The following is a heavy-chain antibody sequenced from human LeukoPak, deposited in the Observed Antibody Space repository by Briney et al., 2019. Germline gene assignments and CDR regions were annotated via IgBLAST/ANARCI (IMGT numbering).Heavy chain of an antibody. Sequence: SETLSLTCAVYGGSFSGYYWSWIRQPPGKGLEWIGEINHSGSTNYNPSLKSRVTISVDTSKNQFSLKLSSVTAADTAVYYCARGPFLLAWGQGNLVTVSS. J-gene: IGHJ4*02. CDR3: ARGPFLLA. CDR1: GGSFSGYY. CDR2: INHSGST. D-gene: IGHD2/OR15-2a*01. V-gene: IGHV4-34*01.